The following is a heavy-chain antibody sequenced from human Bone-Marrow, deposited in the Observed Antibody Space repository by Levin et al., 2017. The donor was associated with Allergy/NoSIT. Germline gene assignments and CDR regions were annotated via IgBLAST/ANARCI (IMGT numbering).Heavy chain of an antibody. V-gene: IGHV1-3*01. J-gene: IGHJ5*02. CDR1: GYSFTHYA. CDR2: INPVNGNT. Sequence: ASVKVSCKASGYSFTHYAIHLVRQAPGQRLEWMGWINPVNGNTKYSQNFQGRVTITKDTSASTVYVELSSLRSEDTAVYYCAREVIPRGSSRQWLPLDWSDPWGQGTLVTVSS. CDR3: AREVIPRGSSRQWLPLDWSDP. D-gene: IGHD5-12*01.